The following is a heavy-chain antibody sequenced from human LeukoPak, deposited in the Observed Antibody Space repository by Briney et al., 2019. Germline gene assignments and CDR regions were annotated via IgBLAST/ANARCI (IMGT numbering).Heavy chain of an antibody. CDR2: INPNSGGT. Sequence: ASVKVSCKASGYTFTGYYMHWVRQAPGQGLEWMGWINPNSGGTNYAQKLQGRVTMTTDTSTSTAYMELRSLRSDDTAVYYCARNPYYDFWSGYYYYYYMDVWGKGTTVTVSS. CDR1: GYTFTGYY. D-gene: IGHD3-3*01. V-gene: IGHV1-2*02. J-gene: IGHJ6*03. CDR3: ARNPYYDFWSGYYYYYYMDV.